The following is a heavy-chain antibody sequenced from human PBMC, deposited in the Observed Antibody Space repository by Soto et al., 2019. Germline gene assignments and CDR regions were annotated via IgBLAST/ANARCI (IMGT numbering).Heavy chain of an antibody. CDR3: ASLGTIEIKQTAYYYYYGMDV. J-gene: IGHJ6*02. Sequence: PGEALKISCNGSGYSFTSYWLGWVRQIPGKGLEWMGIIYPGDSDTRYSPSFQGQVTIPAHKSISTAYPQWSSLKASDPALYYCASLGTIEIKQTAYYYYYGMDVWGQGXTVTVYS. CDR2: IYPGDSDT. D-gene: IGHD7-27*01. CDR1: GYSFTSYW. V-gene: IGHV5-51*01.